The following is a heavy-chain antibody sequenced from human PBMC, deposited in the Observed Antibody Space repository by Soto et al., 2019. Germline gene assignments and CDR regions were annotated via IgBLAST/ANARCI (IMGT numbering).Heavy chain of an antibody. V-gene: IGHV1-8*01. CDR2: MNPNSGNT. D-gene: IGHD1-26*01. CDR1: GYTFTSYD. CDR3: ASVYSGRYKQDWFFDY. J-gene: IGHJ4*02. Sequence: ASVKVSCKASGYTFTSYDINWVRQATGQGLEWMGWMNPNSGNTGYAQKFQGRVTMTRNTSISTAYMELSSLRSEDTAMYYCASVYSGRYKQDWFFDYWGQGTLVTVSS.